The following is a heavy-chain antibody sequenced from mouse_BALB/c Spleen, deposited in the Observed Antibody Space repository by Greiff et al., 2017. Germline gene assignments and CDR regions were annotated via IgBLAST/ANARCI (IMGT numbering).Heavy chain of an antibody. D-gene: IGHD1-1*01. CDR1: GYSITSGYY. CDR3: ARDTGLGAWFAY. V-gene: IGHV3-6*02. Sequence: EVKLEESGPGLVKPSQSLSLTCSVTGYSITSGYYWNWIRQFPGNKLEWMGYISYDGSNNYNPSLKNRISITRDTSKNQFFLKLNSVTTEDTATYYCARDTGLGAWFAYWGQGTLVTVSA. J-gene: IGHJ3*01. CDR2: ISYDGSN.